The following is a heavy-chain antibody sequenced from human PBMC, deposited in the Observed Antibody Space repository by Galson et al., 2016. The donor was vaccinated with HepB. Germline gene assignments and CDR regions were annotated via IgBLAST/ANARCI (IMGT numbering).Heavy chain of an antibody. J-gene: IGHJ3*02. CDR1: GFNFNTYT. V-gene: IGHV3-21*01. CDR3: ARDRSRFSSGYYTGARDVFAI. D-gene: IGHD3-3*01. CDR2: ISSSSAYV. Sequence: SLRLSCAASGFNFNTYTMNWVRQAPGKGLKWISYISSSSAYVDYAESVKGRFTISRENGKNSLYLQMNSLRAEDTAVYYCARDRSRFSSGYYTGARDVFAIWGQGTVVTVSS.